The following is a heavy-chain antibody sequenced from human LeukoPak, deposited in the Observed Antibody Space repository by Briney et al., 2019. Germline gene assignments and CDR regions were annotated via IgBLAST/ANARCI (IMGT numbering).Heavy chain of an antibody. CDR3: ARYGYSSSWYWEYYYYMDV. CDR1: GGSISSSSYY. CDR2: IYYSGST. V-gene: IGHV4-39*01. J-gene: IGHJ6*03. D-gene: IGHD6-13*01. Sequence: SETLSLTCTDSGGSISSSSYYWGWIRQPPGKGLERIGSIYYSGSTYYNPSLKSRVTISVDTSKNQFSLKLSSVTAADTAVYYCARYGYSSSWYWEYYYYMDVWGKGTTVTISS.